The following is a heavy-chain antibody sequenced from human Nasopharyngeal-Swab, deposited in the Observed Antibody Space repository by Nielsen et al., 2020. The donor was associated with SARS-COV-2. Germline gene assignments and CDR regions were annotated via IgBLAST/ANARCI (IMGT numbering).Heavy chain of an antibody. J-gene: IGHJ6*02. CDR3: ARVDTAMVSYYYYGMDV. CDR2: INPSGGST. V-gene: IGHV1-46*01. D-gene: IGHD5-18*01. Sequence: WVRQASGQGLEWMGIINPSGGSTSCAQKFQGRVTMTRDTSTSTVYMELSSLRSEDTAVYYCARVDTAMVSYYYYGMDVWGQGTTVTVSS.